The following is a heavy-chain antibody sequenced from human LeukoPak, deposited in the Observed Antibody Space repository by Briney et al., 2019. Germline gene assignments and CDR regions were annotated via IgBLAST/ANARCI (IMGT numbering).Heavy chain of an antibody. Sequence: GGSLRLSCEASGFTFSSYAMNWVRQAPGKGLEWVSAISSTSAMQYYGDSVKGRFTISRDNAQNSVSLQMNSLRAEDTAVYYCAREIEWLAYFDYWGQGTLVTVSS. V-gene: IGHV3-21*01. CDR2: ISSTSAMQ. J-gene: IGHJ4*02. D-gene: IGHD6-19*01. CDR3: AREIEWLAYFDY. CDR1: GFTFSSYA.